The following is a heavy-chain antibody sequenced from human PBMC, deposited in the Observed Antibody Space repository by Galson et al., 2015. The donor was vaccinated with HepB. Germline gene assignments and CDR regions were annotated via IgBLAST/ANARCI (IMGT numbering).Heavy chain of an antibody. CDR3: AKDRGRSSAWYYGLDV. CDR1: GFTFSSYG. V-gene: IGHV3-30*18. CDR2: ISCDGSNK. Sequence: SLRLSCAASGFTFSSYGMHWVRQAPGKGLEWVAVISCDGSNKYSADSVKGRFTISRDNSKNTLYLQMNSLRAEDTAVYYCAKDRGRSSAWYYGLDVWGQGTTVTVSS. J-gene: IGHJ6*02. D-gene: IGHD6-19*01.